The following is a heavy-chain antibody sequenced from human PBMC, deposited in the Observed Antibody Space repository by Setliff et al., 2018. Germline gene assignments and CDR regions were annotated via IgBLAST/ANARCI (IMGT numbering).Heavy chain of an antibody. D-gene: IGHD6-19*01. Sequence: ASVKVSCKASGYTFTRYATNWVRQAPGQGLEWMGWINTNTGNPTYAQGFTGRFVFSLDTSVSTAYLQISSLKAEDTAVYYCARDSSGWSGFSRLVGVYYYYMDVWGKGTTVTVSS. J-gene: IGHJ6*03. V-gene: IGHV7-4-1*02. CDR3: ARDSSGWSGFSRLVGVYYYYMDV. CDR1: GYTFTRYA. CDR2: INTNTGNP.